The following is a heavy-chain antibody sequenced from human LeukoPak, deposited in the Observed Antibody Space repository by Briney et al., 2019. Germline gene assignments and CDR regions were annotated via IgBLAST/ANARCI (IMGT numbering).Heavy chain of an antibody. CDR2: ISYDGSNK. Sequence: GGSLRLSCAASGFTFSSYAMHWVRQAPGKGLEWVAVISYDGSNKYYADSVKGRFTISRDNSKNTLYLQMNSLRAEDTAVYYCARDGPSVGYYYDSSGYSNWFDPWGQGTLVTVSS. CDR1: GFTFSSYA. CDR3: ARDGPSVGYYYDSSGYSNWFDP. J-gene: IGHJ5*02. V-gene: IGHV3-30-3*01. D-gene: IGHD3-22*01.